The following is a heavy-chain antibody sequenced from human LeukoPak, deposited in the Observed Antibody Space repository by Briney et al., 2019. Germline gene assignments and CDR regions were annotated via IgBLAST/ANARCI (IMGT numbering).Heavy chain of an antibody. Sequence: GGSLRLSCAASGFTFSSYTMHWIRPAPGKGLEWVSSISGSNSYIFYADSVKGRFTVSRDNAKDSLYLQMNSLRAEDTAVYYCARVANNYDFWSGYPDYWGQGTLVTVSS. CDR2: ISGSNSYI. CDR1: GFTFSSYT. CDR3: ARVANNYDFWSGYPDY. V-gene: IGHV3-21*01. J-gene: IGHJ4*02. D-gene: IGHD3-3*01.